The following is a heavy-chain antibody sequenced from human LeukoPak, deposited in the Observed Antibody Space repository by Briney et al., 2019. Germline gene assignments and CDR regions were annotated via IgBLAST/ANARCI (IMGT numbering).Heavy chain of an antibody. CDR3: ARDRAVAGIFDY. CDR2: ISSSSSYI. D-gene: IGHD6-19*01. Sequence: GGSLRLSCAASGFKFSDHYIDWVRQAPGKGLEWVSSISSSSSYIYYADSVKGRFTISRDNAKNSLYLQMNSLRAEDTAVYYCARDRAVAGIFDYWGQGTLVTVSS. V-gene: IGHV3-21*01. J-gene: IGHJ4*02. CDR1: GFKFSDHY.